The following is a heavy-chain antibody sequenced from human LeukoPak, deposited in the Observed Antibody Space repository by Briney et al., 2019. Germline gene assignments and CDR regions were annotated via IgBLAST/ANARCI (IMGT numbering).Heavy chain of an antibody. CDR3: ASHMVVTGTRGFDN. D-gene: IGHD2-21*02. V-gene: IGHV4-4*02. CDR2: FTHSGSR. CDR1: GGSPTSSSW. J-gene: IGHJ4*02. Sequence: SRRPSLTPDVSGGSPTSSSWWGWVRHPPGKGLGGIGEFTHSGSRNYNPSLTGRVTIFLDWAKSQVSLKMTSATAADTAVYYCASHMVVTGTRGFDNWGQGTLVTVS.